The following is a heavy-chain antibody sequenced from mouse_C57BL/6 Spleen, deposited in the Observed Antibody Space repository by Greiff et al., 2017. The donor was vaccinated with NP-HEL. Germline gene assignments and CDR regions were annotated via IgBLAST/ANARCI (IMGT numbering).Heavy chain of an antibody. D-gene: IGHD2-5*01. Sequence: VQLQQPGAELVRPGTSVKLSCKASGYTFTSYWMHWVKQRPGQGLEWIGVIDPSDSYTNYNQKFKGKATLTVDTSSSTAYMQLSSLTSEDSAVYYCARRGSNYVDAMDYWGQGTSVTVSS. J-gene: IGHJ4*01. CDR3: ARRGSNYVDAMDY. V-gene: IGHV1-59*01. CDR2: IDPSDSYT. CDR1: GYTFTSYW.